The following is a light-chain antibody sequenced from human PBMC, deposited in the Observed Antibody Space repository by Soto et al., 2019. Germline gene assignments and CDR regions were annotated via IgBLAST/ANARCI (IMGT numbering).Light chain of an antibody. Sequence: QSVLTQPAPVSASPGQSIAISCTGTSSDVGGYNYVSWYQQHPGKAPKLMIYDVSNRPSGVSNRFSGSKSGNTASLTISGLQAEDEADYYCSSYTSSTTYVFGTGTKVTVL. CDR2: DVS. CDR3: SSYTSSTTYV. J-gene: IGLJ1*01. CDR1: SSDVGGYNY. V-gene: IGLV2-14*01.